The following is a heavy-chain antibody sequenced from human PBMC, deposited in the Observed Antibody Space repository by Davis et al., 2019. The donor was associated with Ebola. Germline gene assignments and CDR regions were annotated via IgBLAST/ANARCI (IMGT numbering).Heavy chain of an antibody. CDR1: GFTFSSYA. Sequence: GESLKISCAASGFTFSSYAMSWVRQAPGKGLEWVSAISGSGGSTYYADSVKGRFTISRDNSKNTLYLQMNSLRAEDTAVYYCAKDTVLRFLEWLFDYWGQGTLVTVSS. V-gene: IGHV3-23*01. CDR2: ISGSGGST. J-gene: IGHJ4*02. CDR3: AKDTVLRFLEWLFDY. D-gene: IGHD3-3*01.